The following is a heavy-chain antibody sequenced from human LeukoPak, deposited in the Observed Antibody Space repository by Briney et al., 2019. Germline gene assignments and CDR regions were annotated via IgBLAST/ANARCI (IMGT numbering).Heavy chain of an antibody. CDR1: GFTFDDYT. Sequence: GRSLRLSCAASGFTFDDYTMHWVRQVPGKGLEWVSGITWNSGTINYADSVKGRFTISRDNSKNTLYLQINSLRAEDTAVYYCAKSCGGDCRGAFDIWGQGTMVTVSS. J-gene: IGHJ3*02. V-gene: IGHV3-9*01. CDR2: ITWNSGTI. CDR3: AKSCGGDCRGAFDI. D-gene: IGHD2-21*02.